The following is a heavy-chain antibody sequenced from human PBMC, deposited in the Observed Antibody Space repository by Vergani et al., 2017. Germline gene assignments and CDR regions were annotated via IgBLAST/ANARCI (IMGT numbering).Heavy chain of an antibody. CDR1: GYTFNGYY. J-gene: IGHJ4*02. CDR3: ARGWSGYSTSWYFDF. Sequence: QVQLLQSGTEVKKPGASVKVSCKASGYTFNGYYIHWVRQPPGQGLEYMGWIDPNSDGTNYAQKFQGSVTMTRDTSISTAYMELSRRRSDDTAVYYCARGWSGYSTSWYFDFWGQGTLVTVSS. D-gene: IGHD6-13*01. V-gene: IGHV1-2*02. CDR2: IDPNSDGT.